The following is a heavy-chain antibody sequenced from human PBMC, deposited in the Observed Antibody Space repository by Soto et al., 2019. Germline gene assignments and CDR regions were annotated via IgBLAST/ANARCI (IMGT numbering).Heavy chain of an antibody. D-gene: IGHD3-3*01. J-gene: IGHJ6*01. V-gene: IGHV3-21*05. CDR3: ARDRGTYYDFWSGYYTPFYYYYGMDV. Sequence: EVQLVESGGGLVQPGGSLRLSCAASGFTFSSYSMNWVRQAPGKGLEWVSYISSSSSYIYYADSVKGRFTISRDNAKNSLYLQMNSLRAEDTAVYYCARDRGTYYDFWSGYYTPFYYYYGMDVW. CDR2: ISSSSSYI. CDR1: GFTFSSYS.